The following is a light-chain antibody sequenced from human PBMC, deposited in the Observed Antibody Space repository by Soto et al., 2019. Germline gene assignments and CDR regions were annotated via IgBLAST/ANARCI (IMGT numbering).Light chain of an antibody. CDR3: HQYNPKPVS. CDR1: QSISSW. Sequence: DIQMTQSPSTLSASVGDRVTITCRASQSISSWLAWYQQKPGKAPKLLIYKASSLHSGVPSRFSGSGSGTEFTLTISSLQPDDFATYYCHQYNPKPVSFGGGTKVDIK. V-gene: IGKV1-5*03. J-gene: IGKJ4*01. CDR2: KAS.